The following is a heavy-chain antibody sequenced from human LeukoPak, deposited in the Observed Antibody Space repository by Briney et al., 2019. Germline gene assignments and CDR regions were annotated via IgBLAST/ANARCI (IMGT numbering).Heavy chain of an antibody. CDR1: GGSISSGGYY. CDR2: IHHPGST. V-gene: IGHV4-30-2*01. J-gene: IGHJ4*02. CDR3: ARGGLGYYDY. Sequence: SQTLSLTCTVSGGSISSGGYYWSWIRQPPGKGLEWIGYIHHPGSTYYNPSLKSRVTISVDKSKNQFSLKLSSVTAADTAVYYCARGGLGYYDYWGQGTLVTVSS. D-gene: IGHD2/OR15-2a*01.